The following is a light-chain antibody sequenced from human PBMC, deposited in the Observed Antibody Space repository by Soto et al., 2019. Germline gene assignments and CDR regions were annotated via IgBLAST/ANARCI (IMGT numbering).Light chain of an antibody. Sequence: QSALTQPASVSGSLEQSITISCTGSSGDVGGYNYVSWYQQHPGKAPRVIIYDVSNRPPGVSNRFSGSKSGNTASLTISGLQAEDEADYYCSSFTSINTWVFGGGTKLTVL. V-gene: IGLV2-14*03. CDR3: SSFTSINTWV. CDR2: DVS. CDR1: SGDVGGYNY. J-gene: IGLJ3*02.